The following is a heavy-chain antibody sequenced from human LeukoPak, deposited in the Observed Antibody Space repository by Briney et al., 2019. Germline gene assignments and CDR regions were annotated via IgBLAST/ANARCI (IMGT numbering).Heavy chain of an antibody. J-gene: IGHJ6*03. Sequence: SETLSLTCAVYGGSFSGYYWSWIRQPPGKGLEWIGEMNHSGSTNYNPSLKSRVTISVDTSKNQFSLKLSSVTAADTAVYYCARRLGRKFGERFYYYHYMDVRGKGTTVTISS. V-gene: IGHV4-34*01. CDR1: GGSFSGYY. D-gene: IGHD3-10*01. CDR3: ARRLGRKFGERFYYYHYMDV. CDR2: MNHSGST.